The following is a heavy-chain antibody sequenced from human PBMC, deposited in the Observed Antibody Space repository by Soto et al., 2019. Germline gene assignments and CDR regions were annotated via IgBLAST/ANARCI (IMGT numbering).Heavy chain of an antibody. Sequence: EVQLVESGGGLIQPGGSLRLSCAASGFTVSSNYMSWVRQAPGKGLEWVSVIYSGGSTYYADSVKGRFTISRDNSKNTLYLQMNSLRAEDTDVYYCARGDSSGYYYYYYGMDVWGQGTTVTVSS. D-gene: IGHD3-22*01. CDR3: ARGDSSGYYYYYYGMDV. J-gene: IGHJ6*02. CDR2: IYSGGST. V-gene: IGHV3-53*01. CDR1: GFTVSSNY.